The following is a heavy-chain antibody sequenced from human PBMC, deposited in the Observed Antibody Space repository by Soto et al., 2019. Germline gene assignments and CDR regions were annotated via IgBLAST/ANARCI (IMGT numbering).Heavy chain of an antibody. CDR3: AREAPYFECWGGQSTVLSY. CDR1: GFTFSDFD. D-gene: IGHD3-3*01. J-gene: IGHJ4*02. V-gene: IGHV3-11*01. CDR2: ISDSGSAT. Sequence: QVQLVESGGGLVKPGGSLRLSCTVSGFTFSDFDMSWIRQAPGKGLEWISYISDSGSATYYADSMKGRFTISRDNAKNSLFLKVNSLRAEDTAVYYCAREAPYFECWGGQSTVLSYWGQGTLVTVSS.